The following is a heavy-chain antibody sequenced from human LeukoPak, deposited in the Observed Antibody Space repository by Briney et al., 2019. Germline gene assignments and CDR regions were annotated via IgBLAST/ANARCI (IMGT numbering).Heavy chain of an antibody. V-gene: IGHV3-23*01. CDR1: GFTFSSYA. J-gene: IGHJ4*02. CDR2: IGGSGGST. Sequence: GGSLRLSCAASGFTFSSYAMSWVRQAPGKGLEWVSVIGGSGGSTYYADSVKGRFTICRDNSKNTLFLQMNSLRAEDTAVYYCAKRYSSSWYYFDYWGQGTLVTVSS. CDR3: AKRYSSSWYYFDY. D-gene: IGHD6-13*01.